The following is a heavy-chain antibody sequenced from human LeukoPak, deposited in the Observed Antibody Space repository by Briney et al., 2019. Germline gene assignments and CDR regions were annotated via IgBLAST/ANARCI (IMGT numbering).Heavy chain of an antibody. V-gene: IGHV3-7*01. Sequence: GGSLRLSCAASGFTFSSYWMSWVRQAPGKGLEWVANIKKDGSEKYYVDSVKGRFTISRDNAKNSLYLQMSSLRAEDTAVYYCTRVEETATTAAIIRKYSYYYYYMDVWGKGNTVTVSS. D-gene: IGHD4-11*01. CDR2: IKKDGSEK. J-gene: IGHJ6*03. CDR3: TRVEETATTAAIIRKYSYYYYYMDV. CDR1: GFTFSSYW.